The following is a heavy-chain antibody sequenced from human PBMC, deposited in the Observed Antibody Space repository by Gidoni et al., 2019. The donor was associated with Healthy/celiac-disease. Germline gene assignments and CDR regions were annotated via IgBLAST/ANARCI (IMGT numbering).Heavy chain of an antibody. CDR2: ISYDGSNK. V-gene: IGHV3-30*03. J-gene: IGHJ4*02. CDR1: GFTFSSYG. CDR3: ARETYYFDY. Sequence: QVQLVESGGGVVQPGRSLRLSCAASGFTFSSYGMHWVRQAPGKGLEWVAVISYDGSNKCYADSVKGRFTISRDNSKNTLYLQMNSLRAEDTAVYYCARETYYFDYWGQGTLVTVSS.